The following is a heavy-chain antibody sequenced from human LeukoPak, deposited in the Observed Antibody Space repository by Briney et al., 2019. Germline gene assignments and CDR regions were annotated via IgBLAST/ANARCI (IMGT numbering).Heavy chain of an antibody. CDR1: GGSFSGYY. Sequence: SETLSLTCAVYGGSFSGYYWSWIRQPPGKGLEWIGEINHSGSTNYNPSLKSRVTISVDTSKNQFSLKLSSVTAADTAVYYCARSGYGGNRPEAYWGQETLVTVSS. CDR2: INHSGST. CDR3: ARSGYGGNRPEAY. V-gene: IGHV4-34*01. D-gene: IGHD4-23*01. J-gene: IGHJ4*02.